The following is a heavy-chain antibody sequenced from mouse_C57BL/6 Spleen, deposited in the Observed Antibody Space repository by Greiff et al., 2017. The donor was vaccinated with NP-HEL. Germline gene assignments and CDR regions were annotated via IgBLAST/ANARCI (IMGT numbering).Heavy chain of an antibody. V-gene: IGHV1-80*01. CDR3: ARVGYGYDGPYFDY. Sequence: QVHVKQSGAELVKPGASVKISCKASGYAFSSYWMNWVKQRPGKGLEWIGQIYPGDGDTNYNGKFKGKATLTADKSSSTAYMQLSSLTSEDSAVYFCARVGYGYDGPYFDYWGQGTTLTVSS. J-gene: IGHJ2*01. CDR2: IYPGDGDT. CDR1: GYAFSSYW. D-gene: IGHD2-2*01.